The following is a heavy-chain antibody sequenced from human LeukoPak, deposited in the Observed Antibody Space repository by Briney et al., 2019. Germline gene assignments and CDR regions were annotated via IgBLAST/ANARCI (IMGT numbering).Heavy chain of an antibody. V-gene: IGHV4-34*01. CDR2: INHSGST. D-gene: IGHD7-27*01. CDR3: ARDATRLGNYFDY. J-gene: IGHJ4*02. CDR1: GGSFSGYY. Sequence: ASETLSLTCAVYGGSFSGYYWSWIRQPPGKGLEWIGEINHSGSTNYNPSLKSRVTISVDTSKNQFSLKLSSVTAADTAVYYCARDATRLGNYFDYWGQGTLVSVSS.